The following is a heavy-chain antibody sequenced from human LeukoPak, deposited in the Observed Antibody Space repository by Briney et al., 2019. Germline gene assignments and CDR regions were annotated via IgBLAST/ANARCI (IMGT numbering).Heavy chain of an antibody. CDR1: GFTFSSYG. V-gene: IGHV3-30*18. CDR3: AKGGYGSGRKRYYFDY. D-gene: IGHD3-10*01. J-gene: IGHJ4*02. CDR2: MSYDGSNK. Sequence: GRSLRLSCAASGFTFSSYGRHWVRQAPGKGLEWVAVMSYDGSNKYYAVSVERSFTISRDSSKNTLYLQMNSLRAEDTAVYYCAKGGYGSGRKRYYFDYWGQGTLVTVSS.